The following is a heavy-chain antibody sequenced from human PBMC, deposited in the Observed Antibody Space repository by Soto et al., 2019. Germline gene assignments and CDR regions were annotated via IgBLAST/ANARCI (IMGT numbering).Heavy chain of an antibody. D-gene: IGHD6-6*01. V-gene: IGHV1-58*02. CDR2: IVVGSGNT. CDR1: GYTFTSYY. J-gene: IGHJ6*02. CDR3: AAIRPQVPSSTYYYYYGMDV. Sequence: GASVKVSCKASGYTFTSYYMHWVRQAPGQGLEWIGWIVVGSGNTNYAQKFQERVTITRDMSTSTAYMELSSLRSEDTAVYYCAAIRPQVPSSTYYYYYGMDVWGQGTTVTVS.